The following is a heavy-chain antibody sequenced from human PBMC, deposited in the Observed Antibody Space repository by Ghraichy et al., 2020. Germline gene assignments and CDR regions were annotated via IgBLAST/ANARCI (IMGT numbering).Heavy chain of an antibody. CDR2: IGASGANT. CDR3: AKLIPATGSVY. J-gene: IGHJ4*02. V-gene: IGHV3-23*01. CDR1: GFIFRNYG. Sequence: GESLNISCVASGFIFRNYGMSWVRQAPGKGLEWVSSIGASGANTYYADSVKGRFTVSRDSSKSTLYLQMDSLRAEDTAIYYCAKLIPATGSVYWGQGTLVTVSS. D-gene: IGHD6-13*01.